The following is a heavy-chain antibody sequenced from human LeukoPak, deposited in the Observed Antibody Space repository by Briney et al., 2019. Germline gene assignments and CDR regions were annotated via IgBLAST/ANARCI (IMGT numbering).Heavy chain of an antibody. CDR2: IIPTYGTP. J-gene: IGHJ4*02. V-gene: IGHV1-69*13. Sequence: SVKVSCKASGGTLSNNAFTWVRQAPGQGLEWMGGIIPTYGTPNIAQKFQGRVTITADELTTTAFMELGGLRTEDTAIYYCVREFDHWGQGTLVTVSS. CDR3: VREFDH. CDR1: GGTLSNNA.